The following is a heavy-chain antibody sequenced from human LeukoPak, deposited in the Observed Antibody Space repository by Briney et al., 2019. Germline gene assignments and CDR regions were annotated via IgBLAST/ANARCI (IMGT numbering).Heavy chain of an antibody. CDR2: ISSSSSYI. CDR1: GFTFSSYS. V-gene: IGHV3-21*01. CDR3: ARVPFKDLIPLVIAAAGNWFDP. Sequence: GGSLRLSCAASGFTFSSYSMNWVRQAPGKGLEWVSSISSSSSYIYYADSVKGRFTISRDNAKNSLYLQMNSLRAEDTAVYYCARVPFKDLIPLVIAAAGNWFDPWGQGTMVTVSS. D-gene: IGHD6-13*01. J-gene: IGHJ3*01.